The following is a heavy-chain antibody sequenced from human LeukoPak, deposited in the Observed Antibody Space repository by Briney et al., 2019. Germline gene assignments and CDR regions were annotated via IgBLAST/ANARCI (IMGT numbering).Heavy chain of an antibody. Sequence: SETLPLTCTVSGGSISSSSYYWGWIRQPPGKGLEWIGSIYYSGSTYYNPSLKSRVTISVDTSKNQFSLKLSSVTAADTAVYYCARDHKVAGPWDYYYGMDVWGQGTTVTVSS. J-gene: IGHJ6*02. D-gene: IGHD6-19*01. V-gene: IGHV4-39*07. CDR1: GGSISSSSYY. CDR2: IYYSGST. CDR3: ARDHKVAGPWDYYYGMDV.